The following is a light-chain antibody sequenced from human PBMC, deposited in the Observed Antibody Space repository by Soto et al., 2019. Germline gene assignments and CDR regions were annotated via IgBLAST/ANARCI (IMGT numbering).Light chain of an antibody. V-gene: IGLV2-23*02. J-gene: IGLJ1*01. CDR2: EVS. CDR1: SSDVGSYNL. Sequence: QSALTQPASVSGSPGQSITISCTGTSSDVGSYNLVSWYQQHPGKAPKLMISEVSKRPSGVSNRFSGSKSGNTASLTISGHQAEDEANYYCCSYAGSTTVYVFGTGTKLTVL. CDR3: CSYAGSTTVYV.